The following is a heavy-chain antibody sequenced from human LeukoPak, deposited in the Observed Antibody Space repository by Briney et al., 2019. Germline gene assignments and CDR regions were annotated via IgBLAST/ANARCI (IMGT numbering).Heavy chain of an antibody. D-gene: IGHD1-7*01. CDR2: IYTSGST. CDR3: ARVITGTTERSPYYYYYMDV. Sequence: SETLSLTCTVSGGSISPYYWSWIRQPAGKGLEWIGRIYTSGSTNYNPSLKSRVTMSVDTSKNQFSLKLSSVTAADTAVYYCARVITGTTERSPYYYYYMDVWGKGTTVTVSS. V-gene: IGHV4-4*07. J-gene: IGHJ6*03. CDR1: GGSISPYY.